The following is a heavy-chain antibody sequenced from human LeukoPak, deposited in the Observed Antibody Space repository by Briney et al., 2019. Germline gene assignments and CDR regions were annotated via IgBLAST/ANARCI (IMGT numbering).Heavy chain of an antibody. V-gene: IGHV5-51*01. Sequence: GESLKISCKGSEYSFTNYWIGWVRQMPGKGLEWMGIIYPGDSNTRYSPSFQGQVTISADKSTSTAYLQWSSLKASDTAIYYCARRPYYDTSGYFLNWGKGTLVTVSS. D-gene: IGHD3-22*01. J-gene: IGHJ4*02. CDR2: IYPGDSNT. CDR3: ARRPYYDTSGYFLN. CDR1: EYSFTNYW.